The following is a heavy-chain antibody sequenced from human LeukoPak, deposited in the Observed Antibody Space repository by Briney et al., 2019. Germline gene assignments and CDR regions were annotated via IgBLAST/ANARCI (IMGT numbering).Heavy chain of an antibody. CDR3: ARGQGTKIDY. D-gene: IGHD3-10*01. J-gene: IGHJ4*02. V-gene: IGHV4-34*01. CDR1: GGSFSGYY. Sequence: SETLSLTCAVHGGSFSGYYWSWIRQPPGKGLEWIGEINHSGSTNYNPSLKSRVTISVGTSKNQFSLKLSSVTAADTAVYYCARGQGTKIDYWGQGTLVTVSS. CDR2: INHSGST.